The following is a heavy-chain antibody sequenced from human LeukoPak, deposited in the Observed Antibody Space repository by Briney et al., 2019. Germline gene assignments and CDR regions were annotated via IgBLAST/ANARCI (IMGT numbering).Heavy chain of an antibody. CDR1: GFTFSSYS. CDR2: ISSSSSYI. D-gene: IGHD3-3*01. Sequence: GGSLRLSCAASGFTFSSYSMNWVRQAPGKGLEWVSSISSSSSYIYYADSVKGRFTISRDNSKNTLYLQMNSLRAEDTAVYYCARGTPYYDFWSGYHDAIDYWGQGTLVTVSS. V-gene: IGHV3-21*01. CDR3: ARGTPYYDFWSGYHDAIDY. J-gene: IGHJ4*02.